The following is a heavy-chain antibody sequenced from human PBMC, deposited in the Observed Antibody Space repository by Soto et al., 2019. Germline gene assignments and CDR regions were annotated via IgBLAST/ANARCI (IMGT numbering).Heavy chain of an antibody. CDR3: ARGGDSYGYYYYYGMDV. Sequence: PGESLKISCKGSGYSFTSYWIGWVRQMPGKGLEWMGIIYPGDSDTRYSPSFQGQVTISADKSISTAYLQWSSLKASDTAMYYCARGGDSYGYYYYYGMDVWGQGTTVTVSS. V-gene: IGHV5-51*01. D-gene: IGHD5-18*01. J-gene: IGHJ6*02. CDR1: GYSFTSYW. CDR2: IYPGDSDT.